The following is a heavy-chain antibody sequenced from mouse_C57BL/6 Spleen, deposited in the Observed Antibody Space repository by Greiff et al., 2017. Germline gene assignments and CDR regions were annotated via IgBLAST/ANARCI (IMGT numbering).Heavy chain of an antibody. J-gene: IGHJ2*01. D-gene: IGHD1-1*01. CDR1: GYTFTSYW. Sequence: VQLQQSGTVLARPGASVKMSCKTSGYTFTSYWMHWVKQRPGQGLEWIGAIYPGNSDTSYNQKFKGKAKLTAVTSASTAYMELSSLTNEDSAVYYCTRENPLSTVVAQDFDYWGQGTTLTVSS. CDR3: TRENPLSTVVAQDFDY. CDR2: IYPGNSDT. V-gene: IGHV1-5*01.